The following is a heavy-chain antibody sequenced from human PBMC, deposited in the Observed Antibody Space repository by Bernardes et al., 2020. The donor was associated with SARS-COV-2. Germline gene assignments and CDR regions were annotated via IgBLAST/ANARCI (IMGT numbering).Heavy chain of an antibody. CDR3: ARVSGSHTYYFDY. D-gene: IGHD1-26*01. Sequence: SETLSLTCTVSGGSVSSGSYYWSWIRQPPGKGLEWIGYIYYSGSTNYNPSLKSRVTISEDTSKNQFSLKLSSVTAADTAVYYCARVSGSHTYYFDYWGQGTLVTVSS. J-gene: IGHJ4*02. CDR1: GGSVSSGSYY. V-gene: IGHV4-61*01. CDR2: IYYSGST.